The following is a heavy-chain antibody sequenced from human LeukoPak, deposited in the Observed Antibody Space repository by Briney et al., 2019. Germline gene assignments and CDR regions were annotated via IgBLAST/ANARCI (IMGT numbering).Heavy chain of an antibody. J-gene: IGHJ4*02. D-gene: IGHD3-10*01. CDR2: IIPILGIA. CDR1: GGTFSSYA. CDR3: ARVPSGSYYEYYFDY. V-gene: IGHV1-69*04. Sequence: GASVKVSCKASGGTFSSYAISWVRQAPGQGLEWMGRIIPILGIANYAQKFQGRATITADKSTSTAYMELSSLRSEDTAVYYCARVPSGSYYEYYFDYWGQGTLVTVSS.